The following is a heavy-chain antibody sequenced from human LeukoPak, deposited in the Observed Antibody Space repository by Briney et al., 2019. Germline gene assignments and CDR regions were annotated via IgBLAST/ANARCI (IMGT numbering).Heavy chain of an antibody. J-gene: IGHJ4*02. CDR2: ISGSGSST. V-gene: IGHV3-23*01. CDR3: AKGAQYDFWSGYTLEYFDV. Sequence: GGSLRLSCEVSGFTFSNYAMNWVRQAPGKGLEWVSSISGSGSSTHYADSVKGRFTISRDNSNNTLYLQINSLRADDTAAYYCAKGAQYDFWSGYTLEYFDVWGKGTLVTVSS. CDR1: GFTFSNYA. D-gene: IGHD3-3*01.